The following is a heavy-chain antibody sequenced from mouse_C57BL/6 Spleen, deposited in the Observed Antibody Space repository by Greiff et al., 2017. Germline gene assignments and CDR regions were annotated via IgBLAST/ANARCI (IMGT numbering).Heavy chain of an antibody. Sequence: QVHVKQSGAELVRPGASVTLSCKASGYTFTDYEMHWVKQTPVHGLEWIGAIDPETGGTAYTQKFKGKAILTADKSSSTAYMELRSLTSEDSAVYYCTRATGADWCAYWGQGTLLTVSA. CDR3: TRATGADWCAY. CDR2: IDPETGGT. D-gene: IGHD4-1*01. CDR1: GYTFTDYE. J-gene: IGHJ3*01. V-gene: IGHV1-15*01.